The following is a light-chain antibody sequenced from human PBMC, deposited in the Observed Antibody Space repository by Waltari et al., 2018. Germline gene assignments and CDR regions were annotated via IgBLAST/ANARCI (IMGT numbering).Light chain of an antibody. V-gene: IGLV3-25*03. CDR2: KDT. CDR1: PLYKQY. Sequence: SHELTQPPSVSVSPGQPARITCSGEPLYKQYAYWYQQKPGQAPVLVIYKDTERPSGITDRCSGSSSGSTGTLTISGVQAEDEADYYCQLAEKTVTYVFGPGTKVIVL. J-gene: IGLJ1*01. CDR3: QLAEKTVTYV.